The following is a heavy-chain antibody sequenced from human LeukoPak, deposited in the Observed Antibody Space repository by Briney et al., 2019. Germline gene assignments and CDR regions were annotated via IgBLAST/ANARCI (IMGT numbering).Heavy chain of an antibody. CDR2: INPNSGGT. J-gene: IGHJ4*02. V-gene: IGHV1-2*02. CDR3: ASIVVVPQGFDY. D-gene: IGHD3-22*01. Sequence: SVKVSCKASGYTFTGHYIHWVRQAPGQGLEWMGWINPNSGGTNYAQKFQGRVTMTRDTSISTAYMELSRLRSDDTAVYYCASIVVVPQGFDYWGQGTLVTVSS. CDR1: GYTFTGHY.